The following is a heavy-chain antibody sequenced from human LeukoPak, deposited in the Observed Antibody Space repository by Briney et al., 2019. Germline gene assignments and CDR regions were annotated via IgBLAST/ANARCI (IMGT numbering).Heavy chain of an antibody. CDR2: INPSGGST. CDR3: ARYGGYCSGGSCYSAFDY. CDR1: GYTFTSYG. J-gene: IGHJ4*02. Sequence: ASVKVSCKASGYTFTSYGIHWVRQAPGQGLEWMGIINPSGGSTSYAQKFQGRVTMTRDMSTSTVYMELSSLRSEDTAVYYCARYGGYCSGGSCYSAFDYWGQGTLVTVSS. D-gene: IGHD2-15*01. V-gene: IGHV1-46*01.